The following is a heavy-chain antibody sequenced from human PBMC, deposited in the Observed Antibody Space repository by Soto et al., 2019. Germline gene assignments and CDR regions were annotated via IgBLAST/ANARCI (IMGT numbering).Heavy chain of an antibody. CDR2: IKSKTDGGTT. V-gene: IGHV3-15*01. CDR3: TTPLRGEDYYYYMDV. CDR1: GFTFSNAW. D-gene: IGHD3-16*01. Sequence: GGSLRLSCAASGFTFSNAWMSWVRQAPGKGLEWVGRIKSKTDGGTTDYAAPVKGRFTISRDDSKNTLYLQMNSLKTEDTAVYYCTTPLRGEDYYYYMDVWGKGTTVTVSS. J-gene: IGHJ6*03.